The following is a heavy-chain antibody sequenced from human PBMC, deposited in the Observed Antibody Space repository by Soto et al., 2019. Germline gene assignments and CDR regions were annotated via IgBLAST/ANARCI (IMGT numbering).Heavy chain of an antibody. Sequence: VQLVESGGGLVQPGGSLRLSCAASGFTFSSYSMNWVRQAPGKGLEWVSYISRSSSTIYYADSVKGRFTISRDNAKNSLYLQMNSLRAEDTAVYYCARDFDFWSGYYYYMDVWGKGTTVTVSS. CDR1: GFTFSSYS. CDR2: ISRSSSTI. V-gene: IGHV3-48*01. CDR3: ARDFDFWSGYYYYMDV. J-gene: IGHJ6*03. D-gene: IGHD3-3*01.